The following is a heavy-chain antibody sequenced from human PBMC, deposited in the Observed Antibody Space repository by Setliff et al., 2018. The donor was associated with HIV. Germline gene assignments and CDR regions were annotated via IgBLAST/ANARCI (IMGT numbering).Heavy chain of an antibody. D-gene: IGHD1-26*01. Sequence: PGGSLRLSCAASGFTFDDFGMSWVRQGPGKGLEWVSYITRSGDAMYYTGSVKGRFTISRDNAKNSLYLQMNSLRPEDTAVYYCVRGHTTKNTGYWGQGTLVTVSS. V-gene: IGHV3-11*01. J-gene: IGHJ4*02. CDR3: VRGHTTKNTGY. CDR2: ITRSGDAM. CDR1: GFTFDDFG.